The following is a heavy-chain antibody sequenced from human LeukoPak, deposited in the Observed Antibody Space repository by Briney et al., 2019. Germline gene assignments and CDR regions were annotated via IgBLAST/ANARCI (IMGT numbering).Heavy chain of an antibody. CDR2: IYHSGST. CDR3: ASRGYYDNSAYFRN. J-gene: IGHJ4*02. D-gene: IGHD3-22*01. V-gene: IGHV4-30-2*02. CDR1: GGSISSGGYY. Sequence: SQTLSLTCTVSGGSISSGGYYWSWIRQPPGKGLEWIGYIYHSGSTYYNPSLKSRVTISVDRSKNQFSLNLTSVTAADTAVYFCASRGYYDNSAYFRNWGQGTLVTVSS.